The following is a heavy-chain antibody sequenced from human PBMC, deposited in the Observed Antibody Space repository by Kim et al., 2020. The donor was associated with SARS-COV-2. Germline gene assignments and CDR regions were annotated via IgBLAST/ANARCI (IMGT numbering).Heavy chain of an antibody. CDR2: IKQDGSEK. CDR1: GFTFRNYW. D-gene: IGHD3-10*01. Sequence: GGSLRLSCEASGFTFRNYWMSWVRQAPGKGPEWVANIKQDGSEKYYVESVKGRFTVSRDNAKNSLYLQMNNLRAEDSAVYYCVRDYSSYKAYAYYGLDVWGQGTTVTVSS. CDR3: VRDYSSYKAYAYYGLDV. V-gene: IGHV3-7*01. J-gene: IGHJ6*02.